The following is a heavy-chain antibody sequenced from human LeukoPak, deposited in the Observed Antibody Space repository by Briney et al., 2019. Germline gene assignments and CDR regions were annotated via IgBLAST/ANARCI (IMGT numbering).Heavy chain of an antibody. V-gene: IGHV4-59*01. CDR2: IYYSGST. CDR1: GGSTSSYY. Sequence: SETLSLTCTVSGGSTSSYYWSWIRQPPGKGLEWIGYIYYSGSTNYNPSLKSRVTISVDTSKNQFSLKLSSVTAADTAVYYCARDGSDYASGYFDYWGQGTLVTVSS. J-gene: IGHJ4*02. CDR3: ARDGSDYASGYFDY. D-gene: IGHD4-17*01.